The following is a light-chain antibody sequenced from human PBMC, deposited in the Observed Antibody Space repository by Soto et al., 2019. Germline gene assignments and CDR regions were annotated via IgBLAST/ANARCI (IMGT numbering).Light chain of an antibody. CDR3: QHSMNTFT. Sequence: EIVLTQSPATLSLSPGETATLSCGASESVSTYLAWYQQKPGQAPRLLIYDAAHRATGTPARFSGSGSMTDFTLTISSLEPEDSAVYYCQHSMNTFTFGPGTKVEIK. V-gene: IGKV3-11*01. CDR2: DAA. CDR1: ESVSTY. J-gene: IGKJ3*01.